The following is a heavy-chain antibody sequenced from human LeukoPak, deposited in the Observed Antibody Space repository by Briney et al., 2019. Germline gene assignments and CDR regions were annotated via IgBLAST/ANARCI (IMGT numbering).Heavy chain of an antibody. D-gene: IGHD5-24*01. CDR3: AHGIGRWLHLIY. CDR1: GYTLTELS. J-gene: IGHJ4*02. CDR2: FDPGDGET. Sequence: ASVKVSCKVSGYTLTELSMHWVRQAPGKGLEWMGGFDPGDGETIYPQKFQGRVTMPEDTSTVTAYMGLMRLRSEYTAVYYCAHGIGRWLHLIYWGQDSLVTVS. V-gene: IGHV1-24*01.